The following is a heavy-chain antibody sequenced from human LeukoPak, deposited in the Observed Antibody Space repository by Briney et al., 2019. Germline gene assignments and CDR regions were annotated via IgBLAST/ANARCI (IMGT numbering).Heavy chain of an antibody. V-gene: IGHV3-48*03. CDR3: ARDRGPSSSKEGYYFDY. CDR1: GFTFSSYE. CDR2: ISSSGSTI. J-gene: IGHJ4*02. Sequence: GGSLRLSCAASGFTFSSYEMNWVRQAPGKGLEWVSYISSSGSTIYYADSVKGRFTISRDNAKNSLYLQMNSLRAEDTAVYYCARDRGPSSSKEGYYFDYWGQGTLVTVSS. D-gene: IGHD6-6*01.